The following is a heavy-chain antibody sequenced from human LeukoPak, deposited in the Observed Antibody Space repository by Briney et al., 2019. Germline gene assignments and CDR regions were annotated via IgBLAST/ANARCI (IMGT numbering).Heavy chain of an antibody. CDR1: GGSFSGNY. CDR3: ARAFLDGFDI. CDR2: ISSSGNAV. D-gene: IGHD2/OR15-2a*01. J-gene: IGHJ3*02. V-gene: IGHV3-11*04. Sequence: KPSETLSLTCAVYGGSFSGNYWTWTRQAPGKGLEWVSYISSSGNAVYHADSVKGRFTISRDNAKNSLYLQLNSLRAEDTAVYYCARAFLDGFDIWGQGTMVTVSS.